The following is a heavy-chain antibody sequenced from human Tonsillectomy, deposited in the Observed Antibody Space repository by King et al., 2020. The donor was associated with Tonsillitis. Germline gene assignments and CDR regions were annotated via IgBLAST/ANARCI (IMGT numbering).Heavy chain of an antibody. CDR3: ARGKGGGHGMDV. CDR2: IGTAGDT. J-gene: IGHJ6*02. Sequence: VQLVEFGGGLVQPGGSLRLSCAASGFTFSSYDMHWVRQATGKGLEWVSAIGTAGDTYYPGSVKGRFTISRENAKNSLYLQMNSLRAGDTAVYYCARGKGGGHGMDVWGQGTTVTVSS. V-gene: IGHV3-13*01. D-gene: IGHD3-16*01. CDR1: GFTFSSYD.